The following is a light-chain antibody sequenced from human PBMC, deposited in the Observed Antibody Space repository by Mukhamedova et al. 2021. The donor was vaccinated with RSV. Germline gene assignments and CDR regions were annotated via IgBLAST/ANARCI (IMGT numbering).Light chain of an antibody. Sequence: WYQRRVHGKAPKLLIHSAASLQSGVPVRFSGIGSGTDFTLTISSLQPEDFAVYFCQQTQTTPRTFGQGTKVDI. V-gene: IGKV1-39*01. J-gene: IGKJ1*01. CDR2: SAA. CDR3: QQTQTTPRT.